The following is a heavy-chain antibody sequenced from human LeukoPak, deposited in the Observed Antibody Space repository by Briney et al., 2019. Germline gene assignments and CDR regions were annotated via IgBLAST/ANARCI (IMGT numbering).Heavy chain of an antibody. CDR3: AKGGYSSSYFYGVDV. Sequence: GGSLRLSCAASGFTFSSYSMSWVRQAPGKGLEWVSAISGGRGSTYYADSVRGRFTISRDNSKNILYLQMNSLRAEDTAIYYCAKGGYSSSYFYGVDVWGQGTKATVSS. J-gene: IGHJ6*02. CDR2: ISGGRGST. CDR1: GFTFSSYS. V-gene: IGHV3-23*01. D-gene: IGHD6-13*01.